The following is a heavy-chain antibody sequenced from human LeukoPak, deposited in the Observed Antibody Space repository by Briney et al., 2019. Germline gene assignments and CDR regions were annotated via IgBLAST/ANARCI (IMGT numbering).Heavy chain of an antibody. CDR2: IIPIFGTA. D-gene: IGHD2-21*02. CDR1: GGTFISYA. Sequence: ASVKVSCKASGGTFISYAISWVRQAPGQGLEWMGGIIPIFGTANYAQKFQGRVTITADESTSTAYMELSSLRSEDTAVYYCARDQFGGDCYSPWGQGTLVTVSS. J-gene: IGHJ5*02. V-gene: IGHV1-69*13. CDR3: ARDQFGGDCYSP.